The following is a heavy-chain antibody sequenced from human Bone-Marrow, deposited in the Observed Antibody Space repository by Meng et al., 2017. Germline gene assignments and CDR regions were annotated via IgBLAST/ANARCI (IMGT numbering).Heavy chain of an antibody. Sequence: SETLSLTCAVYGGSFSGYYWSWIRQPPGKGLEWIGEINHSGSTNYNPSLKSRVTISVDTSKNQFSLKLSSVTAADTAVYYCARAIRFQPRGGFDYWGQGTLVTVS. CDR3: ARAIRFQPRGGFDY. V-gene: IGHV4-34*01. D-gene: IGHD3-3*01. J-gene: IGHJ4*02. CDR1: GGSFSGYY. CDR2: INHSGST.